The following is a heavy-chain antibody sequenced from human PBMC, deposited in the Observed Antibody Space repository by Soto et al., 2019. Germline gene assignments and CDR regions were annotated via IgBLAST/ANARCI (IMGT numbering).Heavy chain of an antibody. J-gene: IGHJ4*02. CDR1: GGTFSSYT. D-gene: IGHD2-2*01. Sequence: GASVKVSCKASGGTFSSYTISWVRQAPGQGLEWMGRIIPILGIANYAQKSQGRVTITADKSTSTAYMELSSLRSEDTAVYYCARVRGIVVVPAAGLEFDYWGQGTLVTVSS. CDR3: ARVRGIVVVPAAGLEFDY. V-gene: IGHV1-69*02. CDR2: IIPILGIA.